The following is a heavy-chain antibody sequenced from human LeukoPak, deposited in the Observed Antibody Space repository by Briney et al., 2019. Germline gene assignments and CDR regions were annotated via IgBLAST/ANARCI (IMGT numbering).Heavy chain of an antibody. V-gene: IGHV1-8*01. CDR2: MNPNSGNT. D-gene: IGHD6-13*01. CDR3: ARFPRDDSSSWFLGYYYGMDV. J-gene: IGHJ6*02. Sequence: VSVKVSCKASGYTFTSYDINWVRQATGQGLEWMGWMNPNSGNTGYAQKFQGRVTMTRNTSISTAYMELSSLRSEDTAVYYCARFPRDDSSSWFLGYYYGMDVWGQGTTVTVS. CDR1: GYTFTSYD.